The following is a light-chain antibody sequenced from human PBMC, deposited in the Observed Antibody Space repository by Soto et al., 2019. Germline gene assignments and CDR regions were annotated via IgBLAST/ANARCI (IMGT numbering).Light chain of an antibody. CDR1: SSNIGAGYD. J-gene: IGLJ1*01. V-gene: IGLV1-40*01. CDR2: GNS. CDR3: QSYDSRLSAPV. Sequence: QSVLTQPPSVSGAPGQRVTISCTGSSSNIGAGYDVHWYQQLPGTAPKLLIYGNSNRPSGVPDRFSGSKSGTSASLAITGLQAEDEADYYCQSYDSRLSAPVFGTGTQLTVL.